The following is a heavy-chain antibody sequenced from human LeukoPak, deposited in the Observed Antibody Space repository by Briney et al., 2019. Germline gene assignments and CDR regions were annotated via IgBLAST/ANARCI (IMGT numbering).Heavy chain of an antibody. D-gene: IGHD6-19*01. CDR3: AKAVMYSSGWFGY. V-gene: IGHV3-9*01. CDR2: ISWNSGSI. Sequence: GGSLRLSCAASGFTFDDYAMHWVRQAPGKGLEWVSGISWNSGSIGHADSVKGRFTISRDNAKNSLYLQMNSLRAEDTALYYCAKAVMYSSGWFGYWGQGTLVTVSS. CDR1: GFTFDDYA. J-gene: IGHJ4*02.